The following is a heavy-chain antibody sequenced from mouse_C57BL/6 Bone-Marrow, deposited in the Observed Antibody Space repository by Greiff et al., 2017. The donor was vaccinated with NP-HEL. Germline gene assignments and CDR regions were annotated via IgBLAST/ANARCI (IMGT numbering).Heavy chain of an antibody. Sequence: QVQLQQPGAELVKPGASVKLSCKASGYTFTSYWMQWVKQRPGQGLEWIGEIDPSDSYTNYNQKFKGKATLTVDKSSSPAYMQLSSRTSEDSSVYYCARDPYYDGSSYEGYYAMDYWGQGTSVTVSS. CDR1: GYTFTSYW. CDR3: ARDPYYDGSSYEGYYAMDY. CDR2: IDPSDSYT. V-gene: IGHV1-50*01. D-gene: IGHD1-1*01. J-gene: IGHJ4*01.